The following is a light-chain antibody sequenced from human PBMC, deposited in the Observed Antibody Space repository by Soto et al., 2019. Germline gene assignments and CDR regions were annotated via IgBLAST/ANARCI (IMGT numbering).Light chain of an antibody. CDR2: DVS. V-gene: IGLV2-18*02. CDR3: SSYTSSSTYV. Sequence: QSALTQPPSVSGSPGQSVAISCTGTSSDVGSYNRVSWYQQPPGTAPKVMIYDVSNRPSGVPDRFSGSKSDNTASLTISGLQAEDEADYYCSSYTSSSTYVFGTGTKLTVL. J-gene: IGLJ1*01. CDR1: SSDVGSYNR.